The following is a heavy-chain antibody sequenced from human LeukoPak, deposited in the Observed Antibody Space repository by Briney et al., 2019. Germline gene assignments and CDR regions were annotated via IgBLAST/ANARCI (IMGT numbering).Heavy chain of an antibody. Sequence: VSCXXXGYXXTXXYMHWVRQAPGXGLEWMGIINPSGGSTSYAQKFQGRVTMTRDTSTSTVYMELSSLRSEDTAVYYCARGVYPDYYDSSGYYYGSLAFDYWGQGTLVTVSS. CDR3: ARGVYPDYYDSSGYYYGSLAFDY. V-gene: IGHV1-46*01. D-gene: IGHD3-22*01. J-gene: IGHJ4*02. CDR2: INPSGGST. CDR1: GYXXTXXY.